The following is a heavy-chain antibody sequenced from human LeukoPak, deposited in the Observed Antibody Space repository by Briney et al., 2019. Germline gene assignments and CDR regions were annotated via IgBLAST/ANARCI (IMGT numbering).Heavy chain of an antibody. Sequence: SVKVSCKASGGTFSSYAISWVRQAPGQGLEWMGGIIPIFGTANCAQKFQGRVTITADEPTSTAYMELSSLRSEDTAVYYCARSGVVDYLFDYWGQGTLVTVSS. CDR1: GGTFSSYA. CDR3: ARSGVVDYLFDY. J-gene: IGHJ4*02. CDR2: IIPIFGTA. D-gene: IGHD3-16*01. V-gene: IGHV1-69*13.